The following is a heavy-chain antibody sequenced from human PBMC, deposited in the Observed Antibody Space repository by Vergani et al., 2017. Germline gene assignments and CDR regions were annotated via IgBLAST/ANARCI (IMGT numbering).Heavy chain of an antibody. V-gene: IGHV3-30-3*01. CDR2: ISYDGSNK. J-gene: IGHJ6*02. CDR3: ARDMNMGRGDYYYGMDV. D-gene: IGHD3-10*01. Sequence: QVQLVESGGGVVQPGRSLRLSCAASGFTFSSYAMHWVRQAPGKGLEWVAVISYDGSNKYYADSVKGRFTISRDNSKNTLYLQMNSLRAEDTAVYYCARDMNMGRGDYYYGMDVWGQGTTVTVSS. CDR1: GFTFSSYA.